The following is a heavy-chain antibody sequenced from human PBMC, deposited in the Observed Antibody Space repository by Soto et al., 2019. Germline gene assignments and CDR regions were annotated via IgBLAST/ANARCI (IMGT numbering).Heavy chain of an antibody. D-gene: IGHD3-3*01. V-gene: IGHV4-59*08. CDR2: IYYSGST. CDR3: ATVPRFSYYYYMDV. Sequence: SETLSLTCTVSGGSISSYYWSWIRQPPGKGLEWIGYIYYSGSTNYNPSLKSRVTISVDTSKNQFSLKLSSVTAADTAVYYCATVPRFSYYYYMDVWGKGTTVTVSS. J-gene: IGHJ6*03. CDR1: GGSISSYY.